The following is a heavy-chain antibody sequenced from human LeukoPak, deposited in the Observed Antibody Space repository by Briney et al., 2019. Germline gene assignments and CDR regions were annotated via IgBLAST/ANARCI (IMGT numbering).Heavy chain of an antibody. V-gene: IGHV1-2*02. J-gene: IGHJ5*02. D-gene: IGHD3-10*01. CDR3: ARGAEVLLWFGEPNLCCDP. CDR1: GYTFTGYY. Sequence: ASVKVSCKASGYTFTGYYMHWVRQAPGQGFEWMGWINPNSGGTNYAQKFQGRVTMTRDTSISTAYMELSRLRSDDTAVYYCARGAEVLLWFGEPNLCCDPWGQGTLVTVSS. CDR2: INPNSGGT.